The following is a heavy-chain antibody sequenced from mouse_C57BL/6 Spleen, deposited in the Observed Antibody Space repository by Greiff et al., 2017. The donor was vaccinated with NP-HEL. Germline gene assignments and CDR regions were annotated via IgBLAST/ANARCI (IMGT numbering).Heavy chain of an antibody. CDR1: GYSITSGYY. Sequence: DVKLQESGPGLVKPSQSLSLTCSVTGYSITSGYYWNWIRQFPGNKLEWMGYISYDGSNNYNPSLKNRISITRDPSKNQFFLKLNSVTTEDTATYYCARDRGYGSSWCYWGQGPTLTVSS. V-gene: IGHV3-6*01. J-gene: IGHJ2*01. CDR3: ARDRGYGSSWCY. D-gene: IGHD1-1*01. CDR2: ISYDGSN.